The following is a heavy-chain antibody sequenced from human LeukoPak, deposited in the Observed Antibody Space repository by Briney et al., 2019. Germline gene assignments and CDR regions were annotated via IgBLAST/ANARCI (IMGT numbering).Heavy chain of an antibody. CDR1: GFTFSDYD. CDR2: MRYDGSNK. Sequence: GGSLRLSCAASGFTFSDYDMHWVRQAPGKGLEWAAFMRYDGSNKFYADSVKGRFTISRDNSKNTLYLQMSSLRAEDTAVFYCAKDLGTPGYNFDCLGQGTLVTVSS. V-gene: IGHV3-30*02. CDR3: AKDLGTPGYNFDC. D-gene: IGHD5-24*01. J-gene: IGHJ5*01.